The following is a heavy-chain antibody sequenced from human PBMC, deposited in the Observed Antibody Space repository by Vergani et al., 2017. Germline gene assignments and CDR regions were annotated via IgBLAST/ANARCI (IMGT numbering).Heavy chain of an antibody. CDR2: ISSSSSTI. CDR1: GFTFSSYS. CDR3: ARDRTIFGDHDDAFDI. J-gene: IGHJ3*02. V-gene: IGHV3-48*04. D-gene: IGHD3-3*01. Sequence: EVQLVESGGGLVQPGGSLRLSCAASGFTFSSYSMHWVRQAPGKGLEWVSYISSSSSTIDYAASVTGRFNISRDNAKNSLYLQMTSLRAEDTAVYYCARDRTIFGDHDDAFDIWGQGTMVTVSS.